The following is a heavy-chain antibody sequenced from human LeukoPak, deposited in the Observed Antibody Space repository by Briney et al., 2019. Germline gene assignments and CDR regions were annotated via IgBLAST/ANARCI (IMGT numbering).Heavy chain of an antibody. CDR1: GFTFSNAW. CDR3: ARDGPYDFWSGHYSFGDKFYFDY. D-gene: IGHD3-3*01. V-gene: IGHV3-30-3*01. CDR2: ISYDGSNK. Sequence: GGSLRLSCAASGFTFSNAWMTWVRQAPGKGLEWVAVISYDGSNKYYADSVKGRFTISRDNSKNTLYLQMNSLRAEDTAVYYCARDGPYDFWSGHYSFGDKFYFDYWGQGTLVTVSS. J-gene: IGHJ4*02.